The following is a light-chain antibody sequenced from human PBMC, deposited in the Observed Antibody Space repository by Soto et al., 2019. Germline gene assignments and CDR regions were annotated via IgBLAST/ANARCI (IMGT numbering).Light chain of an antibody. J-gene: IGKJ4*01. Sequence: IVMTQSPATLSVFPGERVTLSSRPSQSITSNLAWYQHKPGQAPSPLISGASTRATAIPARFSGSGFGTEFTLTISSLQSEDFAVYYCQQYETWPPLTFGGGTKVEIK. CDR2: GAS. V-gene: IGKV3-15*01. CDR3: QQYETWPPLT. CDR1: QSITSN.